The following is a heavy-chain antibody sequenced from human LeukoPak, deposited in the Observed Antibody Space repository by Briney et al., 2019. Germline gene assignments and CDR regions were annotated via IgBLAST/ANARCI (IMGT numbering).Heavy chain of an antibody. J-gene: IGHJ4*02. CDR3: ARGGRRTPYYFDY. CDR2: INHSGST. V-gene: IGHV4-34*01. CDR1: GGSFSGYY. Sequence: PSETLSLTCAVYGGSFSGYYWSWIRQPPGKGLGWIGEINHSGSTNYNPSLKSRVTISVDTSKNQFSLKLSSVTAADTAVYYCARGGRRTPYYFDYWGQGTLVTVSS. D-gene: IGHD1-14*01.